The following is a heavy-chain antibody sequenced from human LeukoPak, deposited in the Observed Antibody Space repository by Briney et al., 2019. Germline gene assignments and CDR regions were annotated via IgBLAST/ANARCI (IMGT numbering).Heavy chain of an antibody. V-gene: IGHV3-15*04. Sequence: GGSLRLSCAASGFTFNYAWMSWVRQVPGKGLEWVGQTVSEIDGGTTDYAAPVKGRFTISRDDSKSALYLQMNSLKIEDTAVYYCTTDEDWNYARKDVWGQGATVIVSS. J-gene: IGHJ6*02. CDR3: TTDEDWNYARKDV. CDR1: GFTFNYAW. CDR2: TVSEIDGGTT. D-gene: IGHD1-7*01.